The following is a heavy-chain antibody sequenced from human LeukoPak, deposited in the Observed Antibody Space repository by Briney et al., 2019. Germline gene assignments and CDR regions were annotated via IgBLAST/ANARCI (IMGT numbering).Heavy chain of an antibody. CDR3: ARISLDAFDV. V-gene: IGHV3-21*01. CDR1: GFTFSSYS. D-gene: IGHD2-15*01. Sequence: GGSLRLSCAASGFTFSSYSMNWVRQAPGKGLEWVSSISSSSSYIYYADSVKGRFTISRDNAKNSLYLQMNSLRAEDTAVYHCARISLDAFDVWGQGTMVTVSS. CDR2: ISSSSSYI. J-gene: IGHJ3*01.